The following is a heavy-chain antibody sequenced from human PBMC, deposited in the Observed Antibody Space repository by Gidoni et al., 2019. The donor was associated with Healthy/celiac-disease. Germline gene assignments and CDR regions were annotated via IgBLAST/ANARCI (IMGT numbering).Heavy chain of an antibody. CDR3: AKGYGDYVDY. CDR1: GFTFDDYA. V-gene: IGHV3-9*01. Sequence: EVQLVASGGGLVQPGRSLRLSCAAPGFTFDDYAMHWVRPAPGKGLEWVSGISWNSGSIGYADSVKGRFTISRDNAKNSLYLQMNSLRAEDTALYYCAKGYGDYVDYWGQGTLVTVSS. J-gene: IGHJ4*02. D-gene: IGHD4-17*01. CDR2: ISWNSGSI.